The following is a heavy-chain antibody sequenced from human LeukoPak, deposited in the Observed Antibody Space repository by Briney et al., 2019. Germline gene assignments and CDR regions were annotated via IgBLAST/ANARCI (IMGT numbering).Heavy chain of an antibody. V-gene: IGHV4-39*07. J-gene: IGHJ4*02. D-gene: IGHD1-14*01. CDR1: GDSVTSDNFY. Sequence: PSETLSLTCNVSGDSVTSDNFYWAWIRQPPGKGPEWIGTIYHSGSSYHNPSLKSRLTISIDTSKSRFSLRLTSVTAADTALYFCARAPHTSPTDYYFDFWGPGTLVTVSS. CDR3: ARAPHTSPTDYYFDF. CDR2: IYHSGSS.